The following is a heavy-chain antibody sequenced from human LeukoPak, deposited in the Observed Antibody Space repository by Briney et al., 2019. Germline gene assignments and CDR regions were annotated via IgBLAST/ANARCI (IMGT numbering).Heavy chain of an antibody. D-gene: IGHD4-11*01. CDR3: ASTTVTWEGYYYYMDV. CDR2: IYYSGST. CDR1: GGSISSYY. Sequence: SETLSLTCTVSGGSISSYYWSWIRQPPGKGLEWIGYIYYSGSTNYNPSLKSRVTISVDTSKNQFSLKLSSVTAADTAVYYCASTTVTWEGYYYYMDVWGKGTTVTVSS. V-gene: IGHV4-59*01. J-gene: IGHJ6*03.